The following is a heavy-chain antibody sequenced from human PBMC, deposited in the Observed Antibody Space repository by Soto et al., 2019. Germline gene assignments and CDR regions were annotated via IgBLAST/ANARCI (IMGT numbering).Heavy chain of an antibody. J-gene: IGHJ4*02. Sequence: QITLKKSGPTLVKPTQTLTLTCSTSGFSLIDSGVAVGWIRQPPGKALDWLALVYWDDDKRYSPSLRTRLTITRDTSKNQVVLTMTNIDPVDTATYYCVHTYADHAGYYFDFWGQGTLVTVSS. V-gene: IGHV2-5*02. CDR3: VHTYADHAGYYFDF. CDR2: VYWDDDK. CDR1: GFSLIDSGVA.